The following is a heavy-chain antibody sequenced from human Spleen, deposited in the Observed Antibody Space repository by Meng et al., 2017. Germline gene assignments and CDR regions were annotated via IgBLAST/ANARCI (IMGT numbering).Heavy chain of an antibody. V-gene: IGHV4-34*01. CDR2: INHSGGT. CDR1: GGSFSDYY. Sequence: QLQLRQWGAGLLKPSETLSLTCAVYGGSFSDYYWSWIRQPPGKGLEWIGEINHSGGTNYNPSLKSRVTISVDTSKSQFSLKVSSVTAADTAVYYCARDRGRAHLGVDYWGRGTLVTVSS. D-gene: IGHD1-26*01. J-gene: IGHJ4*02. CDR3: ARDRGRAHLGVDY.